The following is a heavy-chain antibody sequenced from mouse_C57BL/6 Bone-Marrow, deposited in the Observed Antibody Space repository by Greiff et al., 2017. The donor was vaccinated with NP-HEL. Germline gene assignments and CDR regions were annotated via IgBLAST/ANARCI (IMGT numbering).Heavy chain of an antibody. J-gene: IGHJ3*01. D-gene: IGHD1-1*01. Sequence: VHVKQSGAELVKPGASVKLSCTASGFNIKDYYMHWVRQRTEQGLEWIGRIDPEDGETKYAPKFQGKATITADTSSNTAYLQLSSLTSEDTAVYYCAIEGITTVVAKGFAYWGQGTLVTVSA. V-gene: IGHV14-2*01. CDR2: IDPEDGET. CDR1: GFNIKDYY. CDR3: AIEGITTVVAKGFAY.